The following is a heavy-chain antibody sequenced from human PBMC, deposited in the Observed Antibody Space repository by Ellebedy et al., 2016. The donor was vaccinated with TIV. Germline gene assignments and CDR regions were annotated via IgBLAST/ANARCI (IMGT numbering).Heavy chain of an antibody. J-gene: IGHJ4*02. V-gene: IGHV3-21*01. CDR2: ISSSSSYI. D-gene: IGHD2-8*02. CDR3: ARDKRIWSFDY. CDR1: GFAFGSYN. Sequence: GESLKISCAASGFAFGSYNMNWVRQAPGKGLEWVSSISSSSSYIYYADSVKGRFTISRDNAKNSLYLQMNSLRAEDTAVYYCARDKRIWSFDYWGQGTLVTVSS.